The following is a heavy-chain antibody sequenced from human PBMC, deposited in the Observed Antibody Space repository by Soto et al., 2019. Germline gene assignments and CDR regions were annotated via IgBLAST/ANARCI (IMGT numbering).Heavy chain of an antibody. V-gene: IGHV1-69*01. CDR3: SRGPGTMIRGHYFDP. J-gene: IGHJ5*02. Sequence: QVQLVQSGAEVRKPGSSVKVSCQASGDTFNSYAINWVRQAPGQGLDFMGGIIPDFGTANYAQKVQGRVTITPDDSTRRAYMELGSLRSEDTASYYCSRGPGTMIRGHYFDPWGHGTLVTVSS. CDR1: GDTFNSYA. D-gene: IGHD3-10*01. CDR2: IIPDFGTA.